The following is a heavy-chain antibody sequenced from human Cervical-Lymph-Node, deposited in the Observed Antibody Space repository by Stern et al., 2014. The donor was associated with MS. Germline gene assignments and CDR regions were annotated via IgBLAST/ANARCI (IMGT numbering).Heavy chain of an antibody. CDR1: GGTFSKFP. Sequence: VQLVESGAEVTKPGSSVKVSCTASGGTFSKFPSSWVRQAPGQGLEWMGGIFPVFGTPTYAQEFRGRVTITADFSTSTVYMELSSLRSDDTAVYYCALSSETSDRWYSLGYDLWGQGTLVTVSS. J-gene: IGHJ5*02. CDR3: ALSSETSDRWYSLGYDL. CDR2: IFPVFGTP. V-gene: IGHV1-69*01. D-gene: IGHD6-13*01.